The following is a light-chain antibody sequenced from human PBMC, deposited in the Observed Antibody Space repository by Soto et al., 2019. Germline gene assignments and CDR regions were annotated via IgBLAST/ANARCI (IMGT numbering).Light chain of an antibody. CDR1: QNINRW. J-gene: IGKJ1*01. Sequence: DIQMTQSPSTLSAAVGDRVTITCRASQNINRWLAWYQQKPGKAPNLLIYDASTLESGVPSRFSGSGSGTEFTLTISSLQPEDFATYYCQQFHSFSRTFGQGTKVDI. V-gene: IGKV1-5*01. CDR3: QQFHSFSRT. CDR2: DAS.